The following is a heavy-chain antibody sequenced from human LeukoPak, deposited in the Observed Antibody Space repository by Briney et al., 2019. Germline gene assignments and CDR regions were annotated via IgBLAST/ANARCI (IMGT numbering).Heavy chain of an antibody. CDR3: ARHAGGYSNYYFDY. J-gene: IGHJ4*02. Sequence: SETLSLTCTVSGGSSSSRNFYWGWIRQPPGKGLEWIGSMYYSGSTYYNPSLQSRVTISVDTSKNQFSLRLSSVTAADTAVYYRARHAGGYSNYYFDYWGQGTLVTVSS. CDR2: MYYSGST. V-gene: IGHV4-39*01. CDR1: GGSSSSRNFY. D-gene: IGHD5-12*01.